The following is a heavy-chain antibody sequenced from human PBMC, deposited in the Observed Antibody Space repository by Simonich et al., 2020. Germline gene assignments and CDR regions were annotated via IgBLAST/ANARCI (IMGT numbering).Heavy chain of an antibody. CDR2: ISNDGSNQ. J-gene: IGHJ3*02. Sequence: QVQLVESGGGVVQPGRSLRLSCAASGFTFSSYAMHWVRQVPGKGLERVAVISNDGSNQYYADYGKGRFTIARDNSKNTLYLQMNSLRAEDTAVYYCAREGLLLDAFDIWGQGTMVTVSS. V-gene: IGHV3-30*07. CDR3: AREGLLLDAFDI. CDR1: GFTFSSYA. D-gene: IGHD2-15*01.